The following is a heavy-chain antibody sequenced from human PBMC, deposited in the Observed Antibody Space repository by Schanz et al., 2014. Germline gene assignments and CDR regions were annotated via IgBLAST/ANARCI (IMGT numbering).Heavy chain of an antibody. J-gene: IGHJ4*02. CDR1: GFTFSYYN. CDR3: ARYYETSYYPLYYCDY. D-gene: IGHD3-22*01. Sequence: EVQLVESGGGLVKPGGSLRLSCAASGFTFSYYNMNWVRQAPGKGLEWVSSISNGGGYIYYADSVKGRFTISRDDAKNSHYLQMNSLRVEDTAVYYCARYYETSYYPLYYCDYWGQGTLVTVSS. V-gene: IGHV3-21*06. CDR2: ISNGGGYI.